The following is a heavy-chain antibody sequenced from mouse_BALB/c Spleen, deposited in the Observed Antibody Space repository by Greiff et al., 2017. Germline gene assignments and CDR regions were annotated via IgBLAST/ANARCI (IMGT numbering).Heavy chain of an antibody. Sequence: VKLVESGPELVKPGASVKMSCKASGYTFTDYVISWVKQRTGQGLEWIGEIYPGSGSTYYNEKFKGKATLTADKSSNTAYMQLSSLTSEDSAVYFCARSSYYYGSSPYFDYWGQGTTLTVSS. D-gene: IGHD1-1*01. CDR3: ARSSYYYGSSPYFDY. J-gene: IGHJ2*01. CDR1: GYTFTDYV. V-gene: IGHV1-77*01. CDR2: IYPGSGST.